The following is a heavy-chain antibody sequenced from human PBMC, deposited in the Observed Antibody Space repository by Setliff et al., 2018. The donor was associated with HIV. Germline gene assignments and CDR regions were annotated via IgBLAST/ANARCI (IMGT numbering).Heavy chain of an antibody. CDR1: GSTFTSYF. D-gene: IGHD2-2*01. V-gene: IGHV1-46*01. CDR2: IDPNGGAT. Sequence: ASVKVSCKAFGSTFTSYFLHWVRQAPGQGLGWLGIIDPNGGATNNAQKLQGRLTVTTDTSTGTLYMELSNLRSDDSAVYYCARAGGGATDQAFDIWGQGTMVTVSS. J-gene: IGHJ3*02. CDR3: ARAGGGATDQAFDI.